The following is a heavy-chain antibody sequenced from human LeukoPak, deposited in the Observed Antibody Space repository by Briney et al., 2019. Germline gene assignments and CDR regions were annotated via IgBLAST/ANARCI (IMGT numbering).Heavy chain of an antibody. Sequence: PSETLSLTCAVYGGSFSGYYWIWIRQPPGKGLEWIGEINHSGSTNYNPSLKSRVTISVDTSKNQFSLKLSSVTAADTAVYYCASRQGYSYGPRDYWGQGTLVTVSS. V-gene: IGHV4-34*01. CDR1: GGSFSGYY. CDR3: ASRQGYSYGPRDY. D-gene: IGHD5-18*01. CDR2: INHSGST. J-gene: IGHJ4*02.